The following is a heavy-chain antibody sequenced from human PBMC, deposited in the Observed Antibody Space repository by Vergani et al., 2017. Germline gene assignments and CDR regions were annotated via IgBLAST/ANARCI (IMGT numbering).Heavy chain of an antibody. CDR3: ARDSPWYYDSSGYNWFDP. V-gene: IGHV3-23*03. CDR2: IYSGGSST. D-gene: IGHD3-22*01. J-gene: IGHJ5*02. CDR1: GFTFSSYA. Sequence: EVQLLESGGGLVQPGGSLRLSCAASGFTFSSYAMSWVRQAPGKGLEWVSVIYSGGSSTYYADSVKGRFTISRDNSKNTLYLQMNSLRAEDTAVYYCARDSPWYYDSSGYNWFDPWGQGTLVTVSS.